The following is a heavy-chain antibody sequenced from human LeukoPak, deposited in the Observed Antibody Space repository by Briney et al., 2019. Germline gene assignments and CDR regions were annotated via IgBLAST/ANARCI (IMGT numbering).Heavy chain of an antibody. CDR3: ARDSAGNQYSSGNFDL. J-gene: IGHJ4*02. D-gene: IGHD3-10*01. V-gene: IGHV3-53*01. CDR2: LYAGGES. CDR1: GFAVKSGY. Sequence: TGGSLRLSCAASGFAVKSGYMSWVRQAPGKGLEWVSVLYAGGESYYADSVLGRFTISRDNSNNTVFLEMNSLTADDTAVYFCARDSAGNQYSSGNFDLWGQGTLVTVSS.